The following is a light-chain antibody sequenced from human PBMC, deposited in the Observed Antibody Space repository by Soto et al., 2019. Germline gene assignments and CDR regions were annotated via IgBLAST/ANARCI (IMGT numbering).Light chain of an antibody. CDR3: EAWDGSLNVVL. Sequence: QPVLTQPPSASGTPGQRGTISWSGSSSNIGTNTVNWYQHLPGSAPKLLIYSSDQRPSGVPDRFSGSKSGTSASLAISGLQPDDEADYDCEAWDGSLNVVLFGGGTKLTVL. CDR2: SSD. J-gene: IGLJ2*01. CDR1: SSNIGTNT. V-gene: IGLV1-44*01.